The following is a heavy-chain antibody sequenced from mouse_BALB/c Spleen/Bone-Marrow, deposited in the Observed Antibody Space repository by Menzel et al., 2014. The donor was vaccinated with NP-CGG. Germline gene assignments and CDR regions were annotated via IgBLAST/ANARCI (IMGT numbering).Heavy chain of an antibody. CDR2: INPSTGYT. D-gene: IGHD1-1*01. Sequence: ESGAELAKPGASVKMSCKASGYTFTNYWMHWVKQRPGQGLEWIGYINPSTGYTEYNQKFKDKATLTADKSSSTAYMQLSSLTSEDSAVYYCARIYYYGRGYWGQGTTLTVSS. CDR1: GYTFTNYW. CDR3: ARIYYYGRGY. V-gene: IGHV1-7*01. J-gene: IGHJ2*01.